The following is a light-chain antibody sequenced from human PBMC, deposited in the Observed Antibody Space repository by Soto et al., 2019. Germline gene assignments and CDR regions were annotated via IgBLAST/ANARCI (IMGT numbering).Light chain of an antibody. CDR1: SSNIGSNT. Sequence: QSVLTQPPSASGTPGQRVTISCSGSSSNIGSNTVNWYQQLPGTAPKLLIYSNNQRPSGVPDRFSGSKSGTSASLAISGLQSEDEDDYYCAAWDDRLNGRVFGGGTKLTVL. V-gene: IGLV1-44*01. CDR2: SNN. CDR3: AAWDDRLNGRV. J-gene: IGLJ3*02.